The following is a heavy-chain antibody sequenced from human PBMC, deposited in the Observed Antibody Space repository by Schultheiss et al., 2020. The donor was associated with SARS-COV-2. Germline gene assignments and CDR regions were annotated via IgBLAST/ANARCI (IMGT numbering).Heavy chain of an antibody. CDR1: GFTFSSYS. J-gene: IGHJ3*02. V-gene: IGHV3-21*05. Sequence: GGSLRLSCAASGFTFSSYSMNWVRQAPGKGLEWVSFISSSSSYTNYADSVKGRFTISRDNAKNSLYLQMNSLRAGDTAVYYCARDRRGSLDAFDIWGQGTMVTVSS. D-gene: IGHD2-15*01. CDR3: ARDRRGSLDAFDI. CDR2: ISSSSSYT.